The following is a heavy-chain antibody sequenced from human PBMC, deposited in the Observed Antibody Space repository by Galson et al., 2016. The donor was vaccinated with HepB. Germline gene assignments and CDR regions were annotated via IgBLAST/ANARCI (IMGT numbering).Heavy chain of an antibody. D-gene: IGHD2/OR15-2a*01. Sequence: SLRLSCAASGFTFNRSGMHWVRQAPGKGLEWVAADSMDGRRKFYADSVKGRFTISRDNSNNILFLQMSSLRVDDTAVYYCAKRHEYCPPVGCSVDSWGQGTLVSVSS. CDR3: AKRHEYCPPVGCSVDS. CDR2: DSMDGRRK. J-gene: IGHJ4*02. V-gene: IGHV3-30*18. CDR1: GFTFNRSG.